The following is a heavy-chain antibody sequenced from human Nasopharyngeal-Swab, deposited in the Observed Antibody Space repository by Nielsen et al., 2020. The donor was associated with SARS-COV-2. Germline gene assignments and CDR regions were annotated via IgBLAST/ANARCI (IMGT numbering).Heavy chain of an antibody. D-gene: IGHD3-10*01. J-gene: IGHJ4*02. CDR3: ARVGFRPMVRGALNDFDY. CDR2: IKQDGSEK. V-gene: IGHV3-7*01. Sequence: GESLKISCAASGFTFSSYWMSWVRQAPGKGLEWVANIKQDGSEKYYVDSVKGRFTISRDNAKNSLYLQMNSLRAEDTAVYYCARVGFRPMVRGALNDFDYWGQGTLVTVSS. CDR1: GFTFSSYW.